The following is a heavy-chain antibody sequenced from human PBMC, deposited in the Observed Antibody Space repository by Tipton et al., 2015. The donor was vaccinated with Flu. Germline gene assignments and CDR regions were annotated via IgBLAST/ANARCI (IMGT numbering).Heavy chain of an antibody. Sequence: TLSLTCAVSGYSISSGYYWGWVRQPPGKGLEWIGTIYHSGSTYYNPSLKSRLTISVDTSKNQFSLRLSSVTVADTAVYYCARHTGDSVRGVIDYWGQGTLVTVSS. CDR2: IYHSGST. D-gene: IGHD3-10*02. CDR3: ARHTGDSVRGVIDY. J-gene: IGHJ4*02. CDR1: GYSISSGYY. V-gene: IGHV4-38-2*01.